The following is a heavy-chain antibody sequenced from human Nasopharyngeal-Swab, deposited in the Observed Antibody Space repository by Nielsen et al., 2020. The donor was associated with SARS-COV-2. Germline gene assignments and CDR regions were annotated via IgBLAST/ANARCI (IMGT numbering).Heavy chain of an antibody. D-gene: IGHD3-10*01. CDR2: INHSGST. Sequence: SETLSLTCTVSGGSINSGAYYWSWIRQAPGKGLEWIGEINHSGSTNYNPSLKSRVTISVDPSKNQFSLKLHSVTAADTAVYYCARVLVSLTGDLDSWGRGTPVTVSS. V-gene: IGHV4-61*08. J-gene: IGHJ4*02. CDR3: ARVLVSLTGDLDS. CDR1: GGSINSGAYY.